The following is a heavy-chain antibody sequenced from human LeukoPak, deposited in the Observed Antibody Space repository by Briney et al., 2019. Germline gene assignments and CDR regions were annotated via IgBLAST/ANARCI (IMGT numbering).Heavy chain of an antibody. CDR2: IYYSGST. J-gene: IGHJ4*02. V-gene: IGHV4-30-4*01. Sequence: SQTLSLTCTVSGGSISSGDYYWSWIRQPPGKGLEWIGYIYYSGSTYYTPSLKSRVTISLDTSKNQFSLRLSSVTAADTAVYYCARAIASSGSRLFDYWGQGTLVTVSS. CDR3: ARAIASSGSRLFDY. D-gene: IGHD3-10*01. CDR1: GGSISSGDYY.